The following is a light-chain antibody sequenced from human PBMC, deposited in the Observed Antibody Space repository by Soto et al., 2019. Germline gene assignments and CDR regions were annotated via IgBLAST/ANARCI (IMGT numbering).Light chain of an antibody. J-gene: IGKJ3*01. CDR1: QYVSNA. CDR3: QPSYITRFT. CDR2: ATS. V-gene: IGKV1-39*01. Sequence: DIQMTQSPSSLSASVGDRVTITCRTSQYVSNALNWYQKKPGTAPKLLIYATSNLQSGLPSRFSGRGSGTDFTLTIISLQPEDVASYLCQPSYITRFTFGPGTTVDIK.